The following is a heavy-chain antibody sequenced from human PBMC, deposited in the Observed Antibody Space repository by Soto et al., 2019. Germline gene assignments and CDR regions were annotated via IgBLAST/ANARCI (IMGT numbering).Heavy chain of an antibody. J-gene: IGHJ4*02. Sequence: GGSLRLSYTASGFTFSSYSMHWVRQAPGKGLEFVSVIRNNGISTYYADSVKGRFTISRDNSKNTLSLQMRSLRPEDTAVYYCVKGGTSVSSAGFDYWGLGTLVTVSS. V-gene: IGHV3-64D*06. CDR2: IRNNGIST. CDR1: GFTFSSYS. CDR3: VKGGTSVSSAGFDY. D-gene: IGHD3-22*01.